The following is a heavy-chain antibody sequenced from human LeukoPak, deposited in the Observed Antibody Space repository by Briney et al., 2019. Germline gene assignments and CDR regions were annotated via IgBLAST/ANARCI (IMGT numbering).Heavy chain of an antibody. D-gene: IGHD1-26*01. CDR3: ARKAAGWGRTVSAGCAMRGFGYYSTYMDF. J-gene: IGHJ6*03. V-gene: IGHV5-51*01. CDR2: IYPGDSAA. CDR1: GYNFTNYW. Sequence: GDSLKISCKGSGYNFTNYWIAWVRQMPGKGLEWMGIIYPGDSAATYSPSFQGQVTISADKSISTAYLRWSSLKASGTAMVYWARKAAGWGRTVSAGCAMRGFGYYSTYMDFWGKGTPVTVSS.